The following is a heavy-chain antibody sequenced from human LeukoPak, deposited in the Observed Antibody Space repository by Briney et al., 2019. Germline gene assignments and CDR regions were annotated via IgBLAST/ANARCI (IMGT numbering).Heavy chain of an antibody. V-gene: IGHV4-59*01. CDR3: ARVYYSSSYDYWYFDL. Sequence: PSETLSLTCTVSGDSISDYYWGWIRQPPGKGLEWIGYKDYSGSTNYNRSLKSRVTISVDTSKNQFSLKLSSVTAADTAVYYCARVYYSSSYDYWYFDLWGRGTLVTVSS. CDR1: GDSISDYY. D-gene: IGHD6-13*01. J-gene: IGHJ2*01. CDR2: KDYSGST.